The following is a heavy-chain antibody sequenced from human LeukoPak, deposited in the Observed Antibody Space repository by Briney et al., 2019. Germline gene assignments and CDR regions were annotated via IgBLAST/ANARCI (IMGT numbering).Heavy chain of an antibody. D-gene: IGHD3-22*01. CDR1: GFTFSDYY. V-gene: IGHV3-11*01. CDR2: ISGSGTTI. J-gene: IGHJ6*02. CDR3: AREYYYDSSGYYYGYYYYGMDV. Sequence: GGSLRLSCAASGFTFSDYYMSWIRQAPGKGLEWVSYISGSGTTIYYADSVKGRFTISRDNAKNSLYLQVNSLRAEDTAVYYCAREYYYDSSGYYYGYYYYGMDVWGQGTTVTVSS.